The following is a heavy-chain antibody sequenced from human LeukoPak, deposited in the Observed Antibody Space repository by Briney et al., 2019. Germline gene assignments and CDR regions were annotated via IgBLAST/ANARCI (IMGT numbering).Heavy chain of an antibody. J-gene: IGHJ4*02. V-gene: IGHV3-23*01. CDR2: ISAAGGIT. CDR1: GFTFSSYA. CDR3: ARGETSSYDY. Sequence: SGGSLRLSCAASGFTFSSYAVSWVRQAPGKGLEWVSTISAAGGITYYADSVKGRFTISRDNSKNTLFLQMSSLRAEDTAVYYCARGETSSYDYWGQGTLVTVSS. D-gene: IGHD2-2*01.